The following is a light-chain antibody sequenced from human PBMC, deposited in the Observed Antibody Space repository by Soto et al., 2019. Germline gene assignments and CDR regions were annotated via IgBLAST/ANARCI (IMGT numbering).Light chain of an antibody. CDR1: QSVSSY. CDR3: PHRANWPPT. CDR2: DAS. J-gene: IGKJ4*02. V-gene: IGKV3-11*01. Sequence: DSVLTLSPATLSLSPGDRAALSCRASQSVSSYLAWYQQKPGQAPRLLIYDASNRATGIPARFSGSGSGTDFTLTIISLQAEDGVVDKSPHRANWPPTFGDGTRLDIK.